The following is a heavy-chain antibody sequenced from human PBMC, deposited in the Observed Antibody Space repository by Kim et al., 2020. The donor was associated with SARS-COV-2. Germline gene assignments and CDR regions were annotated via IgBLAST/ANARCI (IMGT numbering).Heavy chain of an antibody. CDR2: IYYSGST. CDR3: ARSKRITMVQGVNYFDY. D-gene: IGHD3-10*01. V-gene: IGHV4-59*13. CDR1: GGSISSYY. Sequence: SETLSLTCTVSGGSISSYYWSWIRQPPGKGLEWIGYIYYSGSTNYNPSLKSRVTISVDTSKNQFSLKLSSVTAADTAVYYCARSKRITMVQGVNYFDYWGQGTLVTVSS. J-gene: IGHJ4*02.